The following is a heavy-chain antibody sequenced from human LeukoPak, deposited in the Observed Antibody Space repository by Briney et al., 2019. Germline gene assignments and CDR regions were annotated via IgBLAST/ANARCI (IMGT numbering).Heavy chain of an antibody. CDR1: GFTFSNSG. CDR3: AKDNPIEKVPGLGPGS. D-gene: IGHD2-2*01. Sequence: GGSLRLSCAASGFTFSNSGMHWVRQAPGRGLEWVAFIQFHGGDIFYADSVEGRFTISRDNSKNTLYLQMNSLRPEDTAVYYCAKDNPIEKVPGLGPGSWGQGTLVTVSS. J-gene: IGHJ5*02. V-gene: IGHV3-30*02. CDR2: IQFHGGDI.